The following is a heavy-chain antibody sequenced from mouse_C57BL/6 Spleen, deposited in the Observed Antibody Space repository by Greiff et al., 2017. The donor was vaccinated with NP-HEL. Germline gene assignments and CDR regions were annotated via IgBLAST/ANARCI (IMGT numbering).Heavy chain of an antibody. CDR3: ARRGGSSLGAMDY. CDR2: IDPSDSYT. J-gene: IGHJ4*01. D-gene: IGHD1-1*01. V-gene: IGHV1-50*01. Sequence: QVQLQQSGAELVKPGASVKLSCKASGYTFTSYWMQWVKQRPGQGLEWIGEIDPSDSYTNYNQKFKGKATLTVDTSSSTAYMQLSSLTSEDSAVYYCARRGGSSLGAMDYWGQGTSVTVSS. CDR1: GYTFTSYW.